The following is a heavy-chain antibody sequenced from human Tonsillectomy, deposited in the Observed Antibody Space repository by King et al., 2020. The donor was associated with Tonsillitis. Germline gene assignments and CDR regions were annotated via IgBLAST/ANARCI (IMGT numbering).Heavy chain of an antibody. CDR1: GFDFSDYY. Sequence: VQLVESGGGLVKPGGSLRLSCAASGFDFSDYYISWIRQAPGKGLEWVSYMSRGGNTIKYADSVKGRFTISRDNAKNSLYLQMNSLRAEDAAVYFCARSGYSGFFDYWGQGTLVTVSS. CDR3: ARSGYSGFFDY. CDR2: MSRGGNTI. J-gene: IGHJ4*02. V-gene: IGHV3-11*01. D-gene: IGHD5-12*01.